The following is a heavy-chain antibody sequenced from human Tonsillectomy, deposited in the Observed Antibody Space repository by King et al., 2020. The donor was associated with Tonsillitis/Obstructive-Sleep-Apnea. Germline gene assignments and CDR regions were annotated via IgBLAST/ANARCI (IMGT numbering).Heavy chain of an antibody. J-gene: IGHJ4*02. D-gene: IGHD2-2*01. CDR3: ATSSVPYAF. Sequence: QLQLQESGPGLVKPSENLSLTCTVSCGSIRTSGCHWGWIRQPPGKGLEWFGSIYYSGSTYYNPSLKSRITMSVDTYKNQFYLSLTSVTTAATAVYYCATSSVPYAFWGQGTLVTVSS. CDR2: IYYSGST. CDR1: CGSIRTSGCH. V-gene: IGHV4-39*01.